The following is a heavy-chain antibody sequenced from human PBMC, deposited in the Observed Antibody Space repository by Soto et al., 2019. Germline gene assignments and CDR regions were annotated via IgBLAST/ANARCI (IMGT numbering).Heavy chain of an antibody. CDR2: IYYSGST. Sequence: PSETLSLTCTVSGGSISSYYWSWIRQPPGKGLEWIGYIYYSGSTIYNPSLKSRVTISVDTSKNQFSLELSSVTAADTAVYYCARGIAVASYYFDYWGQGTLVTVSS. D-gene: IGHD6-19*01. CDR3: ARGIAVASYYFDY. V-gene: IGHV4-59*01. J-gene: IGHJ4*02. CDR1: GGSISSYY.